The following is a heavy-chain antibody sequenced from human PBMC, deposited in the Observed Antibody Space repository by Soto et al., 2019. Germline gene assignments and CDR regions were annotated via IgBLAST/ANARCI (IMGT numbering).Heavy chain of an antibody. V-gene: IGHV3-30-3*01. Sequence: PGGSLRLSCAASGFTFSSSGLHWVRQAPGKGLEGVAVISYDGSNKFYADSVKGRFTISRDNSTNTLYPQMTSLRAEDTAVYYCARDGATTSEAYRYYYYYMDVWGKGTTVTVSS. J-gene: IGHJ6*03. CDR3: ARDGATTSEAYRYYYYYMDV. D-gene: IGHD4-17*01. CDR2: ISYDGSNK. CDR1: GFTFSSSG.